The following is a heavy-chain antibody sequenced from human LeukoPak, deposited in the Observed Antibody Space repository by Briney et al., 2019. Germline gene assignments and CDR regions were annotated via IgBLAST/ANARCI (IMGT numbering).Heavy chain of an antibody. J-gene: IGHJ4*01. Sequence: ETLSLTCIVSGGSISSYYWSWIWQPPGKGLEWIGYVYYSGSTNYNPSLKSRVTISVDTSKNQFSLTLSSVTAADTAVYYCARGLMMAVAGRGEFHYWGHGNLVSVSS. CDR2: VYYSGST. CDR1: GGSISSYY. V-gene: IGHV4-59*01. D-gene: IGHD6-13*01. CDR3: ARGLMMAVAGRGEFHY.